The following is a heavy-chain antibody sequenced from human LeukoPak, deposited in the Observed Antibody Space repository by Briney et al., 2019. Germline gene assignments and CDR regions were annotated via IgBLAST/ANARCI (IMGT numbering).Heavy chain of an antibody. CDR1: GYTFTSYY. Sequence: ASVKVSCKTSGYTFTSYYMHWVRQAPGQGLEWMGILNPSDGSTSYAQKFQGRVTMTRDTSTSTVYMELSSLRSEDTAVYYCARDTLIAVAGTLDYWRQGTLVTVSS. CDR2: LNPSDGST. J-gene: IGHJ4*02. V-gene: IGHV1-46*01. CDR3: ARDTLIAVAGTLDY. D-gene: IGHD6-19*01.